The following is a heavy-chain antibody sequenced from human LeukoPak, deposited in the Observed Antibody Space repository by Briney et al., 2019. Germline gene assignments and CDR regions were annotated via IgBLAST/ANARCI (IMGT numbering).Heavy chain of an antibody. D-gene: IGHD4-17*01. J-gene: IGHJ5*02. CDR1: GFTFRSYA. CDR3: AKGPYGDYVADWFDP. Sequence: PGGSLRLSCAASGFTFRSYAMSWVRQTPGKGLEWVSAISASGSSTYYADSVKGRLTVPRGNSKNTLYLQMNSLRVEDTAVYYCAKGPYGDYVADWFDPWGQGTLITVSS. V-gene: IGHV3-23*01. CDR2: ISASGSST.